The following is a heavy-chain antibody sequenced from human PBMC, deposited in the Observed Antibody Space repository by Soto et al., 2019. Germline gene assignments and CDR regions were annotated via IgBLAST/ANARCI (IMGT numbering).Heavy chain of an antibody. J-gene: IGHJ4*02. CDR2: IYWDDDK. CDR3: AHSGIPLELGYFDY. D-gene: IGHD1-1*01. CDR1: GFSLSTSGVG. V-gene: IGHV2-5*02. Sequence: QITLKESGPTLVKPTQTLTLTCTFSGFSLSTSGVGVGWIRQPPGKALEWLALIYWDDDKRYSPSLKSRLTTTKDTSKNQVVLTMTNMDPVDTATYYCAHSGIPLELGYFDYWGQGTLVTVSS.